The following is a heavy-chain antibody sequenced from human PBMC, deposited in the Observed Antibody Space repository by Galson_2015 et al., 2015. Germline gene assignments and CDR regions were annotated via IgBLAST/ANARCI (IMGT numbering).Heavy chain of an antibody. J-gene: IGHJ4*02. V-gene: IGHV2-5*02. CDR3: AHRTTVSAGFDF. CDR1: GFSLRTSGVG. CDR2: IFWDDGK. D-gene: IGHD4-17*01. Sequence: ALVKPTQTLTLTCTFSGFSLRTSGVGVAWIRQPPGKALEWLALIFWDDGKRYSASLKSRLTITKDTSKNQVVLTVTNMDPVDTATYYCAHRTTVSAGFDFWGQGTLVTVSS.